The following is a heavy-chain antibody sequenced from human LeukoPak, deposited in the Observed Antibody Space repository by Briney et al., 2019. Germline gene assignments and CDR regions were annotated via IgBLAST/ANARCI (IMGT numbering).Heavy chain of an antibody. CDR3: ARGLYVLRYFDWLLLGY. J-gene: IGHJ4*02. CDR2: INPNGGGT. CDR1: GYTFTGYY. D-gene: IGHD3-9*01. V-gene: IGHV1-2*04. Sequence: ASVKVSCKASGYTFTGYYMHWVRQAPGQGLEWMGWINPNGGGTNYAQKFQGWVAMTRDTSISTAYMELSRLRSDDTAVYYCARGLYVLRYFDWLLLGYWGQGTLVTVSS.